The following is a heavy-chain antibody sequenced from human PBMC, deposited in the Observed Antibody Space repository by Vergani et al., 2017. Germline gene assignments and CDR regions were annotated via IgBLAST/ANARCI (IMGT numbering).Heavy chain of an antibody. V-gene: IGHV4-30-4*01. CDR2: IYYRGST. Sequence: QVQLQESGPGLVKPSQTLSLTCTVSGGSISSGENYWSWIRQSPGKGLEWIGYIYYRGSTHYNPSLKSRVAISVDTSKNQFSLKLSSVTAADTAVYYCARAPVAGNCFDPWGQGTLVTVSS. CDR1: GGSISSGENY. CDR3: ARAPVAGNCFDP. J-gene: IGHJ5*02. D-gene: IGHD6-19*01.